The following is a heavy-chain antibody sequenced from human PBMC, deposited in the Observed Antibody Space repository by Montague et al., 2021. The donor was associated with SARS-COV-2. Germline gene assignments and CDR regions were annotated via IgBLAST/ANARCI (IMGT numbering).Heavy chain of an antibody. Sequence: SETLSLTCTVSGGSISSYYWSWIRQPPGKGLEWIGSIYHSGSTFYNPSLKSRVSMSVDTSKNQFSLKLSPVTAADTAMYYCARVKWELSVGNVFDIWGQGTMVTVSS. CDR3: ARVKWELSVGNVFDI. CDR2: IYHSGST. CDR1: GGSISSYY. J-gene: IGHJ3*02. D-gene: IGHD1-26*01. V-gene: IGHV4-59*04.